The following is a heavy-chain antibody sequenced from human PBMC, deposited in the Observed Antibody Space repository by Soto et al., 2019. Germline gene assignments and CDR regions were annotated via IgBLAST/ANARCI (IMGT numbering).Heavy chain of an antibody. CDR2: ISGSGGST. D-gene: IGHD5-18*01. CDR3: ASSWIQLWVPNGMDV. Sequence: PGVSLRLSCAASGFTFSSYAMSWVRQAPGKGLEWVSAISGSGGSTYYADSVKGRFTISRDNSKNTLYLQMNSLRAEDTAVYYCASSWIQLWVPNGMDVWGQGTTVTVSS. CDR1: GFTFSSYA. J-gene: IGHJ6*02. V-gene: IGHV3-23*01.